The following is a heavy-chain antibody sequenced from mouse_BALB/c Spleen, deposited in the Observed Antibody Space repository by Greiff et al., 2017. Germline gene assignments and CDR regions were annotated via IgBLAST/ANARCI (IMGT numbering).Heavy chain of an antibody. CDR2: IDPANGNT. CDR3: ARGYGFAY. CDR1: GFNIKDTY. V-gene: IGHV14-3*02. Sequence: EVQLHQSGAELVKPGASVKLSCTASGFNIKDTYMHWVKQRPEQGLEWIGRIDPANGNTKYDPKFQGKATITADTSSNTAYLQLSSLTSEDTAVYYCARGYGFAYWGQGTLVTVSA. J-gene: IGHJ3*01. D-gene: IGHD2-10*02.